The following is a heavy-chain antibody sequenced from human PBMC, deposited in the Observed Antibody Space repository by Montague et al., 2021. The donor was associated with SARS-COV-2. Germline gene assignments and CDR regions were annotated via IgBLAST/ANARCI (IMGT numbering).Heavy chain of an antibody. V-gene: IGHV4-59*08. D-gene: IGHD2-15*01. CDR2: ISDSGST. Sequence: SETLSLTCTVSGGSISSFYWSWFRQPPGKGLEWIGYISDSGSTNYNPSLTSRVTMSVDTSKNQFSLKVNSVTAADTAVYYCARHYSATLPADYWGQGTLVTVSS. CDR1: GGSISSFY. J-gene: IGHJ4*02. CDR3: ARHYSATLPADY.